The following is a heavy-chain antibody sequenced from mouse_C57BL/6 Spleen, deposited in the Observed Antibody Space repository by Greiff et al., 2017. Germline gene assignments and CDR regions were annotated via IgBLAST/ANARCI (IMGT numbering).Heavy chain of an antibody. CDR3: ARRDYYSNYQYYFDY. Sequence: QVQLQQPGAELVMPGASVKLSCKASGYTFTSYWMHWVKQRPGQGLEWIGEIDPSDSYTNYNQKFKGKSTLTVDKSSSTAYMQLSSLTSEDSAVYYCARRDYYSNYQYYFDYWGQGTTLTVSS. J-gene: IGHJ2*01. D-gene: IGHD2-5*01. V-gene: IGHV1-69*01. CDR1: GYTFTSYW. CDR2: IDPSDSYT.